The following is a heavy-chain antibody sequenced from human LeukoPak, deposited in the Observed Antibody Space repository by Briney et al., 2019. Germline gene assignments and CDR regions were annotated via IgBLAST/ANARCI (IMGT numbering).Heavy chain of an antibody. J-gene: IGHJ4*02. CDR3: ARGPDVAVAGASDY. CDR1: GYRCISYW. V-gene: IGHV5-51*01. D-gene: IGHD6-19*01. Sequence: PGEPLKISCVGSGYRCISYWIGWVRQMPGEGLERRGIIYPGSSDTRSTPFFQGQVTISADKSIITAYLQWSGLKAWDTAMYYCARGPDVAVAGASDYWGQGTLVTVAS. CDR2: IYPGSSDT.